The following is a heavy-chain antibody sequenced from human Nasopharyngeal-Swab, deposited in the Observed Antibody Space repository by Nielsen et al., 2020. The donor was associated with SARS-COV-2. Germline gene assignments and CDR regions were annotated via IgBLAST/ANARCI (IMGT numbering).Heavy chain of an antibody. CDR3: ARHSYGYPFDY. CDR1: GYSFTSYC. Sequence: GGSLRLSCKGSGYSFTSYCISWVRQMPGKGLEWVGRIDPSDSYTNYSTSFQGHVTISADKSISTAYLQWSSLKSSDTAMYYCARHSYGYPFDYWGQGTLVTVSS. J-gene: IGHJ4*02. D-gene: IGHD5-18*01. V-gene: IGHV5-10-1*01. CDR2: IDPSDSYT.